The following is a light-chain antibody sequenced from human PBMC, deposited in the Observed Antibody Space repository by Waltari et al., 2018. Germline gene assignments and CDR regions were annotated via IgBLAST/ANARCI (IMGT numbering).Light chain of an antibody. CDR2: WAS. Sequence: VMTQSPDSLAVSLGERATLTCRSSQSVFLSSNNKNYVAWYQHKPGQPPKLLIYWASIREAGVPDRSTGSGSGTQFTLTISSLQAEDVAVYFCLQYFDVPQTFGQGTKLEI. CDR1: QSVFLSSNNKNY. V-gene: IGKV4-1*01. CDR3: LQYFDVPQT. J-gene: IGKJ2*01.